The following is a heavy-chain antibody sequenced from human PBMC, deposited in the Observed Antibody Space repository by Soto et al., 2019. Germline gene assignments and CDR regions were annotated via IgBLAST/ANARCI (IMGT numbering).Heavy chain of an antibody. V-gene: IGHV3-30*03. J-gene: IGHJ4*02. CDR1: GFPFSSYG. CDR3: AGGQYYFDY. Sequence: QVQLVESGGGVVQPGRSLRLSCAASGFPFSSYGMHWVRQAPGKGLEWVALISYDGSNKFYADSVKGRFTISRDNSKNTLYVKMSSLRAEDRAVYYCAGGQYYFDYCGQGTVVSLSS. D-gene: IGHD2-15*01. CDR2: ISYDGSNK.